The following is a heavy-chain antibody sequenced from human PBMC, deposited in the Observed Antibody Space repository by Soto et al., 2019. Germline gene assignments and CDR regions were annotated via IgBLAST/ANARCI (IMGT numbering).Heavy chain of an antibody. Sequence: QVQLVESGGGVVQPGRSLRLSCAASGFTFSSYGMHWVRQAPGKGLEWVAIISYAGSNTYYADAVKRRFTISRDNSKNTLYLQMNSLRAEDTSVYYCAKEGGLSGSYYISSSYYFDYWGQGTLVTVSS. CDR3: AKEGGLSGSYYISSSYYFDY. CDR2: ISYAGSNT. J-gene: IGHJ4*02. D-gene: IGHD1-26*01. CDR1: GFTFSSYG. V-gene: IGHV3-30*18.